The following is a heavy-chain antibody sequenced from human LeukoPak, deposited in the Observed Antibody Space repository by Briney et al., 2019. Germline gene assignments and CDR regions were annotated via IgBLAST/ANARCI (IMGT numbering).Heavy chain of an antibody. D-gene: IGHD5-18*01. Sequence: GGSLRLSCAASGFTFTSYSMNWVRQAPGKGLEWVSSISSSSSHIYYADSVKGRFTISRDNAKNSLYLQMNSLRAEDTAVYYCARDRRHTAMDVDYWGQGTLVTVSS. V-gene: IGHV3-21*01. J-gene: IGHJ4*02. CDR3: ARDRRHTAMDVDY. CDR1: GFTFTSYS. CDR2: ISSSSSHI.